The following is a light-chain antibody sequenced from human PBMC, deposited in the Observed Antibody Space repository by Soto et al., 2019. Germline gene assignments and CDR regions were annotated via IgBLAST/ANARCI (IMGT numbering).Light chain of an antibody. CDR2: GAS. CDR3: QQYGSSPFT. V-gene: IGKV3-20*01. J-gene: IGKJ3*01. Sequence: EIVLTQSPGTLSLSAGERLTLSCRASQTVSSSYLAWYQQKPGQAPRLLVYGASSRATGIPDRFSGSGSGTDLTLTISRLEPEDFAVYYCQQYGSSPFTFGPGTKVDIK. CDR1: QTVSSSY.